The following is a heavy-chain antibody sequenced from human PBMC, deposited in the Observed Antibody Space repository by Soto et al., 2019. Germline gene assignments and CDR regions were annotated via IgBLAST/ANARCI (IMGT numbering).Heavy chain of an antibody. CDR1: GFTFSGSP. V-gene: IGHV3-73*01. D-gene: IGHD6-6*01. J-gene: IGHJ4*02. Sequence: PGGSLRLSCAASGFTFSGSPMHWVRQASGKGLEWVGRIRSKANSYATAYAASVKGRFTISRDNSKNTLYLQMSSLRAEDTAVYYCGKTDGVEGQLVDSWGQGTLVTVSS. CDR2: IRSKANSYAT. CDR3: GKTDGVEGQLVDS.